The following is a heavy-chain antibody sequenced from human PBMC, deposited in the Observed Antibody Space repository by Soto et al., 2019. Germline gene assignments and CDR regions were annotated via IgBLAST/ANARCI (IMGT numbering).Heavy chain of an antibody. V-gene: IGHV6-1*01. D-gene: IGHD3-10*01. CDR2: TNYRSKWYN. Sequence: SQTLSLTCAISGDSVSSNSDAWNWIRQPPSSSPEWLGRTNYRSKWYNDYTVSVKSRITIKSDKYHNQISLQLNYVTHEDTAVYYCARKMVTMVRGVREYYFDCWGQGTLVTVSS. CDR1: GDSVSSNSDA. J-gene: IGHJ4*02. CDR3: ARKMVTMVRGVREYYFDC.